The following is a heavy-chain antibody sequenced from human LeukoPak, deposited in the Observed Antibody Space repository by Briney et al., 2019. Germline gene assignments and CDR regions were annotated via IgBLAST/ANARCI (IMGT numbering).Heavy chain of an antibody. CDR1: GYTFTGYY. J-gene: IGHJ4*02. V-gene: IGHV1-2*06. Sequence: ASVKVSCKASGYTFTGYYMHWVRQAPGQGLEWMGRINPNSGGTSYAQKFQGRVTMTRDTSISTAYMELSRLRSDDTAVYYCARDYYDSSGYYSFDYWGQGTLVTVSS. CDR2: INPNSGGT. CDR3: ARDYYDSSGYYSFDY. D-gene: IGHD3-22*01.